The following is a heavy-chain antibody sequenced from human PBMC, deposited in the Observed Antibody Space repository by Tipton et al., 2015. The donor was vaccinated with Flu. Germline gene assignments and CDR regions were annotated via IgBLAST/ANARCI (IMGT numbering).Heavy chain of an antibody. Sequence: TLSLTCTVSGGSISSYYWSWIRQPPGKGLEWIGYIYYSGSTNYNPSLKSRVTISVDTSKNQLSLKLSSVTAADTAVYYCARGGYYDILTGYYMNGMDVWGQGTTVTVSS. D-gene: IGHD3-9*01. CDR1: GGSISSYY. CDR3: ARGGYYDILTGYYMNGMDV. J-gene: IGHJ6*02. CDR2: IYYSGST. V-gene: IGHV4-59*01.